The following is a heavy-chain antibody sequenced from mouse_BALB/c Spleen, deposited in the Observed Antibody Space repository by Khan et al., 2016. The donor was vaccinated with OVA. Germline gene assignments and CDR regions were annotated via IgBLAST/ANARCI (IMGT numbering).Heavy chain of an antibody. D-gene: IGHD2-14*01. CDR3: GRDGAYHRNDGWFAY. Sequence: QMQLKQSGAELARPGASVKMSCKASGYTFTSYTIHWIKLRPGQGLEWIGFINPSNGYTNYNQKFKDKATLTADKSSTTVYMQLSSLTSDDSAVYNCGRDGAYHRNDGWFAYWGQGTLVTVSA. CDR2: INPSNGYT. J-gene: IGHJ3*01. V-gene: IGHV1-4*01. CDR1: GYTFTSYT.